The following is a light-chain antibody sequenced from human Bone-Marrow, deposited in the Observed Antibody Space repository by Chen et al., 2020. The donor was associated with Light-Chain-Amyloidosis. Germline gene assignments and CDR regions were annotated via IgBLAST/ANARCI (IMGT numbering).Light chain of an antibody. J-gene: IGLJ2*01. CDR3: QSADSSGTYEVI. Sequence: SYELTQPPSVSVSPGQTARITCSGDDLPTKYAYWYQQKPGQAPVLVIHRDTERPSGISERFSGSSSGTTATLTISEVQAEDEADYHCQSADSSGTYEVIFCGGTKLTVL. CDR1: DLPTKY. CDR2: RDT. V-gene: IGLV3-25*03.